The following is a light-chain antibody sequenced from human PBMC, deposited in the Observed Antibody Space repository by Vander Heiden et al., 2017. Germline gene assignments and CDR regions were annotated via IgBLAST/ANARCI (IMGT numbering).Light chain of an antibody. CDR2: EAS. Sequence: VLTQSPAPLSLSPRSRATPSCRASQRVSSYLAWYQQKPGQAPRRLIYEASNRATGIPTRFSGSGSGTDFTLKISRVEPEDVAVYYCKQRRNWPPDFGRGTKVEIK. V-gene: IGKV3-11*01. CDR3: KQRRNWPPD. J-gene: IGKJ1*01. CDR1: QRVSSY.